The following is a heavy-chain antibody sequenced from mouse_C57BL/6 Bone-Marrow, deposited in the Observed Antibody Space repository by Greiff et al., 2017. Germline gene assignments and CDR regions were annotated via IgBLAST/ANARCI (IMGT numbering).Heavy chain of an antibody. CDR1: GYTFTDYE. CDR3: TREGYDYDGRYAMDY. Sequence: VQLQESGAELVRPGASVTLSCKASGYTFTDYEMHWVKQTPVHGLEWIGAIDPETGGTAYNQKFKGKAILTADKSSSTAYMELRSLTSEDSTVYYCTREGYDYDGRYAMDYWGQGTSVTVSS. CDR2: IDPETGGT. V-gene: IGHV1-15*01. D-gene: IGHD2-4*01. J-gene: IGHJ4*01.